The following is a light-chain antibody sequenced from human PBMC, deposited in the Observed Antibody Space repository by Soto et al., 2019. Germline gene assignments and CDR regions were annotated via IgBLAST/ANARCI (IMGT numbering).Light chain of an antibody. V-gene: IGKV1-9*01. Sequence: DIQLTQSPSFLSASVGDRVTITCRASQGISSHLASYQQNPWKAPKLLIYAASPLQSGVPSRFSGSGSGTAFSPTISRLQTEDFATYDCKQLNSYPSITFGQGTRLEIK. CDR1: QGISSH. J-gene: IGKJ5*01. CDR2: AAS. CDR3: KQLNSYPSIT.